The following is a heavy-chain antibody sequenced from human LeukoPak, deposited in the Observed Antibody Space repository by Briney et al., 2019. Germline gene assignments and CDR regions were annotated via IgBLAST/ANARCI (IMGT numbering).Heavy chain of an antibody. CDR3: ARTLGVVLMVYAINYYYYMDV. D-gene: IGHD2-8*01. Sequence: SETLSLTCTVSGGSISSSSYYWGWIRQPPGKGLEWIGSIYYSGSTYYNPSLKSRVTISVDTSKNQFSLKLSSVTAADTAVYYCARTLGVVLMVYAINYYYYMDVWGKGTTVTISS. CDR2: IYYSGST. CDR1: GGSISSSSYY. J-gene: IGHJ6*03. V-gene: IGHV4-39*07.